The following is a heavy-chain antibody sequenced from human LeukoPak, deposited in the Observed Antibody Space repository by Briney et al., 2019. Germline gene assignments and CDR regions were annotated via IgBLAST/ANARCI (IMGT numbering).Heavy chain of an antibody. CDR3: ARNGVEQQLVYFDY. V-gene: IGHV4-59*01. CDR1: GGSISSYY. J-gene: IGHJ4*02. Sequence: PSETLSLTCTVSGGSISSYYWSWIRQPPGKGPEWIGYIYYSGSTNYNPSLKSRVTISVDTSKNQFSLKLSSVTAADTAVYYCARNGVEQQLVYFDYWGQGTLVTVSS. CDR2: IYYSGST. D-gene: IGHD6-13*01.